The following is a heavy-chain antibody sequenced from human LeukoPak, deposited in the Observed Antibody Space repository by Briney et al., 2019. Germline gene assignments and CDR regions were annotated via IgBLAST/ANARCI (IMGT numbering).Heavy chain of an antibody. CDR1: GFTFNDYA. CDR2: ISYDGYDK. D-gene: IGHD6-13*01. CDR3: ARDFFPIVDSSWYEIGY. V-gene: IGHV3-30-3*01. J-gene: IGHJ4*02. Sequence: GGSLRLSCAASGFTFNDYAMYWVRQTPGKGLEWVTLISYDGYDKSYADSVSGRFTISRDNSKNTLYLQMDSLRSEDTAVYYCARDFFPIVDSSWYEIGYWGQGTLVTVSS.